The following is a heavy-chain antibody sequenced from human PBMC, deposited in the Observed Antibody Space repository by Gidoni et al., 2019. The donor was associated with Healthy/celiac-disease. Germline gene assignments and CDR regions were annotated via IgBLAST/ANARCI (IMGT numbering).Heavy chain of an antibody. Sequence: QVQLVQSGAEVKKPGASVKVSGKAAGYTFTSYGIRWVRQAPGQGLEWMGWISAYNGTTNSAQTLQGRVTLTTDTSTSTAYMELRSLRSDDTAVYYCARVDIVVVPAGYGMDVWGQGTTVTVSS. V-gene: IGHV1-18*01. D-gene: IGHD2-2*03. J-gene: IGHJ6*02. CDR2: ISAYNGTT. CDR1: GYTFTSYG. CDR3: ARVDIVVVPAGYGMDV.